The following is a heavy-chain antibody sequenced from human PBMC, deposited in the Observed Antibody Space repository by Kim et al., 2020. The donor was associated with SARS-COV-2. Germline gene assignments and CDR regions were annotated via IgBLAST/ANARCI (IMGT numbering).Heavy chain of an antibody. CDR2: ISGSGGST. D-gene: IGHD3-10*01. CDR3: AKVDVITMVRGAQGY. J-gene: IGHJ4*02. V-gene: IGHV3-23*01. Sequence: GGSLRLSCAASGFTFSSYAMSWVRQAPGKGLEWVSAISGSGGSTYYADSVKGRFTISRDNSKNTLYLQMNSLRAEDTAVYYCAKVDVITMVRGAQGYWGQGTLVTVSS. CDR1: GFTFSSYA.